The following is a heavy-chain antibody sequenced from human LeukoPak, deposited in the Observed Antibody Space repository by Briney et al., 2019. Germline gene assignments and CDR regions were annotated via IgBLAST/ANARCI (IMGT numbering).Heavy chain of an antibody. CDR2: INHSGST. Sequence: SETLSLTCAVYGGSFSGYYWSWIRQPPGKGLEWIGEINHSGSTNYNPSLKSRVTISVDTSKNQFSLKLRSVTAADTAVYYCARVNYGDYEPLDAFDIWGQGTMVTVSS. CDR3: ARVNYGDYEPLDAFDI. D-gene: IGHD4-17*01. CDR1: GGSFSGYY. V-gene: IGHV4-34*01. J-gene: IGHJ3*02.